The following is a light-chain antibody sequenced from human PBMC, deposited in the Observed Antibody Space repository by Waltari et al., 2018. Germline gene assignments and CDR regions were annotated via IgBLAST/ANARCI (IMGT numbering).Light chain of an antibody. CDR1: TSDIGSYNR. V-gene: IGLV2-18*02. Sequence: QSALTQPPSVAGSPGQSVTISCTGTTSDIGSYNRVSWFQQPPGTAPKLIIYDVSNRPSGVPDRFSGSKSGNTASLTISGLQAEDEADYYCGSYTGSSTLRVIFGGGTKLTVL. J-gene: IGLJ2*01. CDR3: GSYTGSSTLRVI. CDR2: DVS.